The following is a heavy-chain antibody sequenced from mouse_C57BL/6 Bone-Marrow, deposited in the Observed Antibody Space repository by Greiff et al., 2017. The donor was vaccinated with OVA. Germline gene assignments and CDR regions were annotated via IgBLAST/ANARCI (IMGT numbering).Heavy chain of an antibody. V-gene: IGHV1-64*01. Sequence: QVQLKQPGAELVKPGASVKLSCKASGYTFTSYWMHWVKQRPGQGLEWIGMIHPNSGSTNYNEKFKSKATLTVDKSSSTAYMQLSSLTSEDSAVYYCARDDYDGWYFDVWGTGTTVTVSS. CDR1: GYTFTSYW. CDR3: ARDDYDGWYFDV. J-gene: IGHJ1*03. D-gene: IGHD2-4*01. CDR2: IHPNSGST.